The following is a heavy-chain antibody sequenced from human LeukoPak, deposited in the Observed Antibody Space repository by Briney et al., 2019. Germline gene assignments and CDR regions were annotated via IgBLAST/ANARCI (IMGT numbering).Heavy chain of an antibody. CDR2: ITSNARDT. CDR1: GFTFTNYA. V-gene: IGHV3-23*01. CDR3: AKGGGMTTYYSAY. D-gene: IGHD4-11*01. J-gene: IGHJ4*02. Sequence: PGGSLRLSCAASGFTFTNYAMNWVRQAPGKRLEWVSSITSNARDTYFADSVRGRFTISRDNSKNTLYLQMNSLRAEDTAVYYCAKGGGMTTYYSAYWGQGTLVTVSS.